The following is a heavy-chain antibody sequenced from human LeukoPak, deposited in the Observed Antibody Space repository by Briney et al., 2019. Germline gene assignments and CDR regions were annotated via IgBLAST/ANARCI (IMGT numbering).Heavy chain of an antibody. CDR3: AKESRVGHTAMVFFDY. D-gene: IGHD5-18*01. CDR2: ISYDGSNK. J-gene: IGHJ4*02. V-gene: IGHV3-30*04. Sequence: PGGSLRLSCAASGFTFSSYAMHWVRQAPGKGLEWVAVISYDGSNKYYADSVKGRFTISRDNSKNTLYLQMNSLGAEDTAVYYCAKESRVGHTAMVFFDYWGQGTLVTVSS. CDR1: GFTFSSYA.